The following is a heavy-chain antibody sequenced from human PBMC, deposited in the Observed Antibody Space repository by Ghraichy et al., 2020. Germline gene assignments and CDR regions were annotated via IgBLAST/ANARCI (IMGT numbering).Heavy chain of an antibody. Sequence: GGSLRLSCAASGFTVSSNYMSWVRQAPGKGLEWVSVIYSGGSTYYADSVKGRFTISRDNSKNTLYLQMNSLRAEDTAVYYCARVTVVVPAAITTDAFDIWGQGTMVTVSS. J-gene: IGHJ3*02. CDR2: IYSGGST. CDR1: GFTVSSNY. CDR3: ARVTVVVPAAITTDAFDI. V-gene: IGHV3-66*01. D-gene: IGHD2-2*01.